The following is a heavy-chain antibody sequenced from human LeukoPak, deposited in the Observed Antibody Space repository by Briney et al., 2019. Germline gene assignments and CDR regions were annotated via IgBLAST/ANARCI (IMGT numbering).Heavy chain of an antibody. CDR1: GYTFTGYY. D-gene: IGHD2-2*01. Sequence: GASVKVSCKASGYTFTGYYMHWVRQAPGQGLEWMGWINPNSGGTNYAQKFQGRVTMTRDTSLSTAYMELSRLRSDDPAVYYCPSLGYCSSTSCYEGRGSAFDIWGQGTMVTVSS. CDR3: PSLGYCSSTSCYEGRGSAFDI. V-gene: IGHV1-2*02. CDR2: INPNSGGT. J-gene: IGHJ3*02.